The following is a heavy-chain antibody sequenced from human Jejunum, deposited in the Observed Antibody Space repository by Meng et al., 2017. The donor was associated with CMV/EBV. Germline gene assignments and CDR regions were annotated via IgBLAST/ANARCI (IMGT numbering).Heavy chain of an antibody. Sequence: CKASGYTFSSSAIQWGRQAPGQRLEWMGWINAGNSNTKYSEKFQGRVTITGDTSASTAYMDLSSLTSEDTAVYYCARDRNWGPGTSDYWGQGTLVTVSS. CDR1: GYTFSSSA. CDR3: ARDRNWGPGTSDY. D-gene: IGHD7-27*01. V-gene: IGHV1-3*01. CDR2: INAGNSNT. J-gene: IGHJ4*02.